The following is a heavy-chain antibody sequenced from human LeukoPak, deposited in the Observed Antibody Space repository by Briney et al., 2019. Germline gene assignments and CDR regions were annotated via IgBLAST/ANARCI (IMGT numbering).Heavy chain of an antibody. J-gene: IGHJ4*02. V-gene: IGHV3-48*03. Sequence: GGSLRLSCAASGFIFSSYEMNWVRQAPGKGLEWVSYISSSDNPIYHADSVKGRFTISRNNAKNSLYLQMNSLRAEDTAVYFCARERPAAGPAFDYWGQGTLVTVSS. CDR2: ISSSDNPI. D-gene: IGHD6-13*01. CDR1: GFIFSSYE. CDR3: ARERPAAGPAFDY.